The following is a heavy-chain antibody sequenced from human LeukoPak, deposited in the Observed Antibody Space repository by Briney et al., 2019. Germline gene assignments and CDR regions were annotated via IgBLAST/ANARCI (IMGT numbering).Heavy chain of an antibody. J-gene: IGHJ5*02. Sequence: SETLSLTCAVYGGSFSGYSWSWVRQPPGKGLEWIGEINHSGSINYNPSLKSRVTISEDTSKRQFSLRLSSVTAADTAVYYCARGYIGIDPWGQGTLVTVSS. D-gene: IGHD5-12*01. CDR1: GGSFSGYS. CDR3: ARGYIGIDP. V-gene: IGHV4-34*01. CDR2: INHSGSI.